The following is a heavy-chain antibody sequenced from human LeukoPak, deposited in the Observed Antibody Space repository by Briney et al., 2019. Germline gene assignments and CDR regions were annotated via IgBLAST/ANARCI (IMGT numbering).Heavy chain of an antibody. CDR3: AKSDVRFGELAYYYYYGMDV. J-gene: IGHJ6*02. CDR2: ISYDGSIK. Sequence: PGGSLRLSCAASGFTFSSYGIHWVRQAPGKGLDWVAVISYDGSIKYYADCVQGRFTISRDNSKNTLYLQMNSLRAEDTAVYYCAKSDVRFGELAYYYYYGMDVWGQGTTVSVSS. D-gene: IGHD3-10*01. CDR1: GFTFSSYG. V-gene: IGHV3-30*18.